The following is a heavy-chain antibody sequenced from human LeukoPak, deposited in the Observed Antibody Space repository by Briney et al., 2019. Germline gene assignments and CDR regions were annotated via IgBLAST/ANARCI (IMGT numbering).Heavy chain of an antibody. J-gene: IGHJ4*02. CDR1: GYTFPSYG. CDR2: ISAYNGNT. V-gene: IGHV1-18*01. CDR3: ARDLVNSFTTREGYYYDSSATDDY. Sequence: ASVNVSCKASGYTFPSYGISWVRQAPGQGLEWMGWISAYNGNTNYAQKHQGRVTMTTDTSTSTAYMELRSLRSDDTAVYYCARDLVNSFTTREGYYYDSSATDDYWGQGTLVTVSS. D-gene: IGHD3-22*01.